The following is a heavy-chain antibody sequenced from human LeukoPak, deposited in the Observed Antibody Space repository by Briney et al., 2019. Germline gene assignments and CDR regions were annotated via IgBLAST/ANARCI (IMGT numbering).Heavy chain of an antibody. Sequence: GGSLRLSCAASGFTFRSYSMNWVRQAPGKGLEWVSFISSSSSSYIYYADSVKGRFTISRDNAKNSLYLQMNSLRAEDTAAYYCARDLRSSGYYAFDYWGQGTLVTVSS. CDR2: ISSSSSSYI. V-gene: IGHV3-21*01. J-gene: IGHJ4*02. CDR3: ARDLRSSGYYAFDY. D-gene: IGHD3-22*01. CDR1: GFTFRSYS.